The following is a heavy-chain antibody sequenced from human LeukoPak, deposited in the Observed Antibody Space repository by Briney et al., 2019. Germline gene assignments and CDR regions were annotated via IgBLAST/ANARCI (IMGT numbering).Heavy chain of an antibody. Sequence: GGSLRLSCAASGFTFSSYSMNWVRQAPGKGLEWGSYISGSSSTIYYADSVKGRFAISRDNGKNTLYLQMNSLRAEDTAVYYCARGSTYYDSSGQVPFDYWGQGTLVTVSS. CDR2: ISGSSSTI. J-gene: IGHJ4*02. D-gene: IGHD3-22*01. CDR3: ARGSTYYDSSGQVPFDY. CDR1: GFTFSSYS. V-gene: IGHV3-48*01.